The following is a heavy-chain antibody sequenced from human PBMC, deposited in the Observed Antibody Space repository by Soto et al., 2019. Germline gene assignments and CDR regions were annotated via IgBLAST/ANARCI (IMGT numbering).Heavy chain of an antibody. V-gene: IGHV4-34*01. CDR1: GGSFSDYY. D-gene: IGHD2-15*01. J-gene: IGHJ6*02. Sequence: QVQLQQWGAGLLKPSETLSLTCAVYGGSFSDYYWSWIRQPPGRGLEWIGEIHHSGGTYYTPSLTSRVTISVDTSKNQFSLNLNSVTAADTAVYYCARGRAYCGGGSCYLDYFYDMDVWGQGTTVTVSS. CDR3: ARGRAYCGGGSCYLDYFYDMDV. CDR2: IHHSGGT.